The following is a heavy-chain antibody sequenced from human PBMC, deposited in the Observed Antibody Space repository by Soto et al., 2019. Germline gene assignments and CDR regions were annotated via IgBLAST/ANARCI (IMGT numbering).Heavy chain of an antibody. CDR2: IDYSGST. CDR3: ARGRGIMATITYSFDY. J-gene: IGHJ4*02. Sequence: LSLTFTVSGGSISSGVYYWSWIRQHPGKGLEGVGDIDYSGSTYYLPSFKSRVTISVDTSKNPFSLKLSSGTAADTAVYYCARGRGIMATITYSFDYWGQGTLVTVSS. D-gene: IGHD5-12*01. V-gene: IGHV4-31*03. CDR1: GGSISSGVYY.